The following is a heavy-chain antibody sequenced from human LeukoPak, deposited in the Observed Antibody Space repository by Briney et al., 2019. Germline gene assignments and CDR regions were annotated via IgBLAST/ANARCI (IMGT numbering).Heavy chain of an antibody. CDR2: NNKDGTNA. Sequence: PGGSLRLSCAASGFTLSSYWMHWFRQVPGKGLVWVSVNNKDGTNAIYADSVRGRFTISRDNAKNTLYLQMNSLRAEDTAVYYCARQYCSSTSCYTVESDAFDIWGQGTMATVSS. CDR1: GFTLSSYW. CDR3: ARQYCSSTSCYTVESDAFDI. J-gene: IGHJ3*02. V-gene: IGHV3-74*01. D-gene: IGHD2-2*02.